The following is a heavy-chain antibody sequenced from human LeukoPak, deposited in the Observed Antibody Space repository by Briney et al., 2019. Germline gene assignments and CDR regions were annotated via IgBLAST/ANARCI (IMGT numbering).Heavy chain of an antibody. CDR2: INTVGSYI. J-gene: IGHJ4*02. V-gene: IGHV3-21*01. CDR1: GFTFTSYS. D-gene: IGHD6-6*01. Sequence: GGSLRLSCAASGFTFTSYSFNWVRQAPGKGLEWVSSINTVGSYIYYADSVRGRFTISRDDADNSLYLQMNSLRAEDTAVYYCARDTPKYSSSADYWGQGTLVTVSS. CDR3: ARDTPKYSSSADY.